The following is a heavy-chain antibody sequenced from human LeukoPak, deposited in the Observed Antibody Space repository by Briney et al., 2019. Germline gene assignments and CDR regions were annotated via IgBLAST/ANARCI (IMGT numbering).Heavy chain of an antibody. CDR2: ISGSGGST. V-gene: IGHV3-23*01. Sequence: PGGSLRLSCAASGFTFSSYAMSWVRQAPGKGLEWVSAISGSGGSTYYADSVKGRFTISRDNSKSTLYLQMNSLRAEDTAVYYCAKDLWGYCSSTSCYPFDYWGQGTLVTVSS. D-gene: IGHD2-2*01. CDR3: AKDLWGYCSSTSCYPFDY. J-gene: IGHJ4*02. CDR1: GFTFSSYA.